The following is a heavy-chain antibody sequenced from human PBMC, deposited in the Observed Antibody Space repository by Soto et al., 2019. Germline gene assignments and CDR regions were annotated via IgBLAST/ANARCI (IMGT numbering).Heavy chain of an antibody. Sequence: QVQLVQSGAEVKKPGASVKVSCKASGDTFTRYDINWVRQATGQGLEWMVWMNPNSGNTGYAQKLQSRVTITRNTSISTAYMELISLRSEDTAVYYCAREKTSYGMDVWGQGTTVTVSS. V-gene: IGHV1-8*01. CDR3: AREKTSYGMDV. CDR1: GDTFTRYD. J-gene: IGHJ6*02. CDR2: MNPNSGNT.